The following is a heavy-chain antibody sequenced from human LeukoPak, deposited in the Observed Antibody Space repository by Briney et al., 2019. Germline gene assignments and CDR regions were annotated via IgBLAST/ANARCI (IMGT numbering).Heavy chain of an antibody. J-gene: IGHJ5*02. Sequence: GESLKISCKGSGCSFTSYWIAWVRQMPGKGLEWMGIIYPGDSDTRYSPSFQGQVTISADKSISTAYLQWSSLKASDTAMYYCARATGTTYNWFDPWGQGTLVTVSS. CDR3: ARATGTTYNWFDP. V-gene: IGHV5-51*01. CDR1: GCSFTSYW. CDR2: IYPGDSDT. D-gene: IGHD1-1*01.